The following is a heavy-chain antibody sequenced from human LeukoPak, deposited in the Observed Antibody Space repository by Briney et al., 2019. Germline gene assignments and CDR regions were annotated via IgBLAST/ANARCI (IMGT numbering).Heavy chain of an antibody. D-gene: IGHD3-3*01. J-gene: IGHJ4*02. CDR3: ARRSNDYDLGY. CDR1: GYSFTSYW. CDR2: IYPGDSDT. Sequence: GEALKISCKGSGYSFTSYWIAWVRQLPGKGLEWMGIIYPGDSDTRYSPSSQGQVTISADKSISTAYLQWSSLKASDTAMYYCARRSNDYDLGYWGQGTLVTVSS. V-gene: IGHV5-51*01.